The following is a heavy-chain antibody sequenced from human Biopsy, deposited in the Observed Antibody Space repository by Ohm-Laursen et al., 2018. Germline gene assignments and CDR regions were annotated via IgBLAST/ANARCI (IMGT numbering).Heavy chain of an antibody. CDR2: IYTSGST. D-gene: IGHD3-16*01. Sequence: SETLSLTWPVSGGSISSYYWSWIRQPAGKGLEWIGRIYTSGSTNFNPSLKSRVTMSIDTSKNQFSLRLSPVTAADTAVYYCARAAFGPFDSWGQGALVIVSS. J-gene: IGHJ4*02. V-gene: IGHV4-4*07. CDR3: ARAAFGPFDS. CDR1: GGSISSYY.